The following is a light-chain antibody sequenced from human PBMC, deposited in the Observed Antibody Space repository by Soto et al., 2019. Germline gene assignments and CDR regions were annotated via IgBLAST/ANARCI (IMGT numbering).Light chain of an antibody. CDR2: DAS. V-gene: IGKV3-20*01. CDR1: ESVVSNY. J-gene: IGKJ1*01. Sequence: EIVLTQSPGTLSLSSGERATLSCRATESVVSNYLAWYQLKPGQAPRLLIYDASSRATGIPDRFSGSGSGTDFTLTISRLEPEDFAVYYCQQYGSIPWTFGQGTKVDI. CDR3: QQYGSIPWT.